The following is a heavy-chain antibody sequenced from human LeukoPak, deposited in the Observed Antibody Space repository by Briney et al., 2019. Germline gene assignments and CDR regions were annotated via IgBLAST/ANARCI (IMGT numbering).Heavy chain of an antibody. J-gene: IGHJ4*02. CDR1: GGSFSGYY. Sequence: SETLSLTCAAYGGSFSGYYWSWIRQPPGKGLEWIGEINHSGSTNYNPSLKSRVTISVNTSKNQFSLKLSSVTAADTAVYYCARGRLYCTNGVCYQEFDYWGQGTLVTVSS. CDR2: INHSGST. V-gene: IGHV4-34*01. D-gene: IGHD2-8*01. CDR3: ARGRLYCTNGVCYQEFDY.